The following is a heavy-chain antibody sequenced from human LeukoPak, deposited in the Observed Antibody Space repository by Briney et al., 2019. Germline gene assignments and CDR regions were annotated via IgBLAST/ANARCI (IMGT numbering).Heavy chain of an antibody. CDR3: ARDRGPRTGFMVREAYDY. J-gene: IGHJ4*02. D-gene: IGHD3-10*01. CDR1: GFTFSDYW. CDR2: INTDGSIT. V-gene: IGHV3-74*01. Sequence: QAGGSLRLSCAASGFTFSDYWIHWVRQAPGKGLVWVSRINTDGSITNYADSVKGLFSISRDNAKNTLYLQMSSLRAEDTAVYYCARDRGPRTGFMVREAYDYWGQGTLVTVSS.